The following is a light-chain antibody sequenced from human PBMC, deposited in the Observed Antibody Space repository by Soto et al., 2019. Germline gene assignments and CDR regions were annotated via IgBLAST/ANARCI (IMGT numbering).Light chain of an antibody. CDR1: SSDVGAYKY. V-gene: IGLV2-8*01. J-gene: IGLJ3*02. Sequence: QSALTQPPSASGSPGQSVTISCTGTSSDVGAYKYVSWYQQYPGKAPKRMIYEVSNRPSGVPDRFSGSKSGNTASLTVSGLKAEDEADYSCTSYVGSNIWVFGGGTKLTVL. CDR2: EVS. CDR3: TSYVGSNIWV.